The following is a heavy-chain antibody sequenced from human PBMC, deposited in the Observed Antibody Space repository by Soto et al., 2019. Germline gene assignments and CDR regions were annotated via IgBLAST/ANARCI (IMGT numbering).Heavy chain of an antibody. CDR1: GGSIGSTDSY. D-gene: IGHD6-25*01. J-gene: IGHJ1*01. CDR3: APGGSGWPEYFQH. V-gene: IGHV4-30-4*08. Sequence: QVQLQESGPGLVEPSQTLSLTCTVSGGSIGSTDSYWSWIRRPPGKGLEWIGYIYYTGGTFYNPSLNSRLTISLETSSNQYSQTLTSVTATDTGIYYCAPGGSGWPEYFQHWGQGTLVAVSS. CDR2: IYYTGGT.